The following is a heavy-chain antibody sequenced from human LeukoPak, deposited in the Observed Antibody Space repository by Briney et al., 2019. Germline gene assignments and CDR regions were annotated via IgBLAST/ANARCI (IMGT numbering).Heavy chain of an antibody. CDR2: IYPGDSDT. J-gene: IGHJ4*02. Sequence: GESLKISCKGSGYSFTNYWIAWVRQMPGKGLEWMGIIYPGDSDTRYSPSFQGQVTISADKSISTAYLQWSSLKASDTAMYYCASGSGGSRWFLLRYFDYWGRGTLVTVSS. V-gene: IGHV5-51*01. D-gene: IGHD3-10*01. CDR3: ASGSGGSRWFLLRYFDY. CDR1: GYSFTNYW.